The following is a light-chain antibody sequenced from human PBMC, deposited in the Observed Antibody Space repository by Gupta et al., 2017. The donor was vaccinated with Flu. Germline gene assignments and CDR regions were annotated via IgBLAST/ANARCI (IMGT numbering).Light chain of an antibody. CDR3: QQYDSFPWT. J-gene: IGKJ1*01. Sequence: VIWMTHSPSLLSASTGDRVTIRCRMSQGISSYLAWYQQKPGKAPELLLYAASTLQSGVPSRYSDSGSVTDFSLSIRWLHSEDFATYYCQQYDSFPWTFGEGTKVEIK. CDR2: AAS. CDR1: QGISSY. V-gene: IGKV1D-8*01.